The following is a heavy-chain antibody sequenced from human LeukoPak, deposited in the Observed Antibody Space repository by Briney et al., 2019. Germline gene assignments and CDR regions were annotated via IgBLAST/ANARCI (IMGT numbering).Heavy chain of an antibody. CDR3: VRDHRTRSGCYEDYYYGMDV. J-gene: IGHJ6*02. CDR2: INPKSGGT. D-gene: IGHD2-21*01. V-gene: IGHV1-2*02. Sequence: ASVKVSCKASGYTFSDNYLHWVRQAPGQGLEWMGWINPKSGGTEYAQKFQGRVTMTRDTSLSTVYMELRRLTSDDTAVFYCVRDHRTRSGCYEDYYYGMDVWGQGTAVTVSS. CDR1: GYTFSDNY.